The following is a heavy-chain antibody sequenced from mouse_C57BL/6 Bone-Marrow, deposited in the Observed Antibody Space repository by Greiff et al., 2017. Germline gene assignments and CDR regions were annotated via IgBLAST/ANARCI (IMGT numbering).Heavy chain of an antibody. CDR3: AREGLLRAWFAY. J-gene: IGHJ3*01. CDR2: IDPSDSYT. Sequence: QVQLQQPGAELVMPGASVKLSCKASGYTFTSYWMHWVKQRPGQGLEWIGEIDPSDSYTNYNQKFKGKSTLTVDKSSSTAYMQLSSLTSEDSAVYYCAREGLLRAWFAYWGQGTLVTVS. D-gene: IGHD1-1*01. V-gene: IGHV1-69*01. CDR1: GYTFTSYW.